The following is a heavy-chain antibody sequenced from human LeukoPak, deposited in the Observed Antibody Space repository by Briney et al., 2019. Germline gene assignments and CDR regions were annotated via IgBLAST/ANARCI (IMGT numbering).Heavy chain of an antibody. CDR2: IYYSGST. CDR3: RAGPLYSSGPVGPGAFDI. D-gene: IGHD6-19*01. V-gene: IGHV4-39*07. Sequence: SQTLSLTCTVSGGSISSGGYYWSWIRQPPGKGLEWIGSIYYSGSTYYNPSLKSRVTISVDTSKNQFSLKLSSVTAADTAVYYCRAGPLYSSGPVGPGAFDIWGQGTMVTVSS. CDR1: GGSISSGGYY. J-gene: IGHJ3*02.